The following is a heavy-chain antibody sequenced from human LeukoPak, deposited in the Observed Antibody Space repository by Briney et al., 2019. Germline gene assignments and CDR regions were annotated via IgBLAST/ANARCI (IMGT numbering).Heavy chain of an antibody. Sequence: GGSLRLSCAASGFTFSSYAMSWVRQAPGKGLEWVSVIYSGGSTYYADSVKGRFTISRDNSKNTLYLQMNSLRAEDTAVYYCARGPTHLDYWGQGTLVTVSS. J-gene: IGHJ4*02. V-gene: IGHV3-66*01. CDR3: ARGPTHLDY. CDR1: GFTFSSYA. CDR2: IYSGGST.